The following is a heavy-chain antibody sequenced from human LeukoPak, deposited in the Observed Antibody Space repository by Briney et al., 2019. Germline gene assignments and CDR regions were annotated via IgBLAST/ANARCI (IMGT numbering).Heavy chain of an antibody. D-gene: IGHD3-16*01. CDR2: INPNSGGT. Sequence: ASVKVSCKASGYTFTGYYMHWVRQAPGQGLEWMGWINPNSGGTNYAQKFQGRVTMTTDTSTSTAYMELRSLRSDDTAVYYCARDYTYYYYYMDVWGKGTTVTISS. J-gene: IGHJ6*03. V-gene: IGHV1-2*02. CDR3: ARDYTYYYYYMDV. CDR1: GYTFTGYY.